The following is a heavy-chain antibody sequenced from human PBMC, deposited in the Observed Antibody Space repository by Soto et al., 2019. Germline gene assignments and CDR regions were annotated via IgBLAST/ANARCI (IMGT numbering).Heavy chain of an antibody. CDR2: ISYDGSNN. J-gene: IGHJ6*03. Sequence: GGSLRLSCAASGFTFSSYGMHWVRQAPGKGLEWVAVISYDGSNNYYADSVKGRFTISRDNSKNTLYLQMNSLRAEDTAVYYCAAVRGVSYYYYYYMDVWGKGTTVTVSS. V-gene: IGHV3-30*03. CDR3: AAVRGVSYYYYYYMDV. CDR1: GFTFSSYG. D-gene: IGHD3-10*01.